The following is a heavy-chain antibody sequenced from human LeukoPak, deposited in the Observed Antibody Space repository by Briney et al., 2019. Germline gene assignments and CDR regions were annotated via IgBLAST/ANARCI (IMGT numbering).Heavy chain of an antibody. D-gene: IGHD2-21*02. Sequence: GGSLRLSCAASGFTFSSYWMSWVRQAPGKGLEWVANIKQDGSEKYYVDSVEGRFTISRDNAKSSQYLQMNSLRVEDTALYYCARAQTYGDSRLLLDYWGQGTLVTVSS. CDR1: GFTFSSYW. J-gene: IGHJ4*02. V-gene: IGHV3-7*03. CDR2: IKQDGSEK. CDR3: ARAQTYGDSRLLLDY.